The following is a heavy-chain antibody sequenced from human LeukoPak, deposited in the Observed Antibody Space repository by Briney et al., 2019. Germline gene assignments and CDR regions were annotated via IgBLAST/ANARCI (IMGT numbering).Heavy chain of an antibody. CDR2: ISGSGGST. Sequence: GGSLRLSCAASGFTLSSYAMSWVRQAPGKGLEWVSAISGSGGSTYYADSVKGRFTISRDNSKNTLYLQMNSLRAEDTAVYYCAKDRTPALYYYDSSGYYDYWGQGTLVTVSS. V-gene: IGHV3-23*01. CDR3: AKDRTPALYYYDSSGYYDY. D-gene: IGHD3-22*01. CDR1: GFTLSSYA. J-gene: IGHJ4*02.